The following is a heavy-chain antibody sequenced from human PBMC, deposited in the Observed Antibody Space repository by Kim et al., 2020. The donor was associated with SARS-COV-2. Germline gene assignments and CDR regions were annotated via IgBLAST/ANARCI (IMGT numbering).Heavy chain of an antibody. Sequence: YADSVKGRFTISRDNSKNTLYLQMNSLRAEDTAVYYCAREVDTAMVYFDYWGQGTLVTVSS. V-gene: IGHV3-30*01. CDR3: AREVDTAMVYFDY. D-gene: IGHD5-18*01. J-gene: IGHJ4*02.